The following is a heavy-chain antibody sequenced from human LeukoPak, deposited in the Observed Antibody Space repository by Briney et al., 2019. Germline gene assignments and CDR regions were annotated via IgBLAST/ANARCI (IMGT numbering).Heavy chain of an antibody. J-gene: IGHJ3*02. D-gene: IGHD6-19*01. CDR3: ATAAPGIAVADSPDAFDI. Sequence: ASVNVSCKASGYTFTGYYMHWVRQAPGQGLEWMGWINPNSGDTIYAQKFQGRVTMTADTSTDTAYMELSSLRSEDTAVYYCATAAPGIAVADSPDAFDIWGQGTMVTVSS. CDR2: INPNSGDT. V-gene: IGHV1-2*02. CDR1: GYTFTGYY.